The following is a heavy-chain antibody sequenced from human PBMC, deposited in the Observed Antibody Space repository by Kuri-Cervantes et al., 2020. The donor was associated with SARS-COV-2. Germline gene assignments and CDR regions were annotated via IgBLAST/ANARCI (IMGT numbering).Heavy chain of an antibody. V-gene: IGHV3-49*04. CDR3: TRSRGYCSGGSCYRKGVDY. Sequence: GGSLRLSCAASGFTFSGYAMSWVRQAPGKGLEWVGFIRSKAYGGTTEYAASVKGRFTISRDDSKSIAYLQMNSLKTEDTAVYYCTRSRGYCSGGSCYRKGVDYWGQGTLVTVSS. D-gene: IGHD2-15*01. J-gene: IGHJ4*02. CDR2: IRSKAYGGTT. CDR1: GFTFSGYA.